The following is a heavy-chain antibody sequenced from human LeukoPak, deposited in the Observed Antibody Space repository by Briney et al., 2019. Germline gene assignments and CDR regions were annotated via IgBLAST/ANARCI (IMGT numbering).Heavy chain of an antibody. CDR1: GYTFTGYY. CDR3: ARDSYYDSSGYYSSEYSQH. D-gene: IGHD3-22*01. J-gene: IGHJ1*01. Sequence: GASVNVSCKASGYTFTGYYMHWVRQAPGQGLEWMGWINPNSGGTNYAQKFQGRVTMTRDTSISTAYMELSRLRSDDTAVYYCARDSYYDSSGYYSSEYSQHWGQGTLVTVSS. CDR2: INPNSGGT. V-gene: IGHV1-2*02.